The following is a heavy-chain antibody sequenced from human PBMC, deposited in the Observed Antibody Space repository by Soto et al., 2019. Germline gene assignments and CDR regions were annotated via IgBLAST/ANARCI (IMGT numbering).Heavy chain of an antibody. D-gene: IGHD6-19*01. CDR1: GYSFTSYG. CDR3: ARSTAYRNGWEPSDY. CDR2: ISAYDGDT. V-gene: IGHV1-18*01. Sequence: QVRVVQSGIEVKRPGASVKVSCKTSGYSFTSYGINWVRQAPGQGLEWMGWISAYDGDTKYAHHVQDRVSMTTDTRTTSAYMELRSLRSDDTAVYYCARSTAYRNGWEPSDYWGQGTLVIVSS. J-gene: IGHJ4*02.